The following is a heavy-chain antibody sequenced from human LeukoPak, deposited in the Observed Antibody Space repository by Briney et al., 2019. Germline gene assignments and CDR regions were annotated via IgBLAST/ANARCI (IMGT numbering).Heavy chain of an antibody. CDR2: INPSGGST. V-gene: IGHV1-46*01. CDR1: GYTFTSYY. D-gene: IGHD2-21*02. Sequence: ASVKVSCKASGYTFTSYYMLWVRQAPGQGLEWMGIINPSGGSTSYAQKFQGRVTMTRDTSTSTVYMELSSLRSEDTAVYYCATGGDVAYCGGDCPNDYWGQGTLVTVSS. J-gene: IGHJ4*02. CDR3: ATGGDVAYCGGDCPNDY.